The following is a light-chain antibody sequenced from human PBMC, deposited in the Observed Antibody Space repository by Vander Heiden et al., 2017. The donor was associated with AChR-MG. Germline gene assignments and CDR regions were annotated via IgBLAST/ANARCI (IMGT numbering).Light chain of an antibody. Sequence: QSVLTQPPSASGTPGQRVTISCSGSSSNIGSNYVYWYQRLPGTATKLLIYSNYQRPSGVPDRFSGSKSGTSASLAISGLRSEDEAIYYGAAWDDRLSGPEFGGGTKLTVL. CDR1: SSNIGSNY. V-gene: IGLV1-47*02. J-gene: IGLJ2*01. CDR2: SNY. CDR3: AAWDDRLSGPE.